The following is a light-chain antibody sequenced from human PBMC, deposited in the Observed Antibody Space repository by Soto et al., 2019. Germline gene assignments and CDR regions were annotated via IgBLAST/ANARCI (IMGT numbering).Light chain of an antibody. V-gene: IGKV1-9*01. CDR1: QGVSSH. CDR3: QHLNGYPIT. CDR2: EVS. J-gene: IGKJ5*01. Sequence: IQLTQFPSSLSASVGYRVTITCRASQGVSSHLAWHQQKPGKAPKLLIYEVSTLQSGVPSRFSGSGSGTDFTLTISSLQPEDFATYYCQHLNGYPITFGQGTRLEIK.